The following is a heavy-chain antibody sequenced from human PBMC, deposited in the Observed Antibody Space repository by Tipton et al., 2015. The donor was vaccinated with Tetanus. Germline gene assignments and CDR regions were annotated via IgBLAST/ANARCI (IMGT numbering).Heavy chain of an antibody. J-gene: IGHJ4*02. D-gene: IGHD6-6*01. CDR3: ARMYSTSAPFDH. CDR2: IFPDDSDT. CDR1: GYSFTSHW. V-gene: IGHV5-51*01. Sequence: VQLVQSGADVKKPGESLKISCKASGYSFTSHWIGWVRQMPGKGLEWMGMIFPDDSDTTYSPSFQGHVTFSVDKSTSTVYLQWSSLRASDTAMYFCARMYSTSAPFDHWGQGTLVAVSS.